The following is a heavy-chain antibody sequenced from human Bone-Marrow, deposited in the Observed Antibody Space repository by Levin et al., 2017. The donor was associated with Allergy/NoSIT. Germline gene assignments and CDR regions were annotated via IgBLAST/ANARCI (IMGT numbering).Heavy chain of an antibody. D-gene: IGHD2-21*02. V-gene: IGHV3-53*01. J-gene: IGHJ3*02. Sequence: HPGGSLRLSCAASGFTVSSNYMSWVRQAPGKGLEWVSVIYSGGSTYYADSVKGRFTISRDNSKNTLYLQMNSLRAEDTAVYYCARVSGDGDFHDAFDIWGQGTMVTVSS. CDR3: ARVSGDGDFHDAFDI. CDR1: GFTVSSNY. CDR2: IYSGGST.